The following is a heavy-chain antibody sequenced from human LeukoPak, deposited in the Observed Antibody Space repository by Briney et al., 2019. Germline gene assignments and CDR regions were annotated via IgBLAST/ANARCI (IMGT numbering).Heavy chain of an antibody. CDR2: IWYDGSNK. J-gene: IGHJ6*03. V-gene: IGHV3-33*06. D-gene: IGHD6-13*01. CDR1: GFTFSSYG. Sequence: GGSLRLSCAASGFTFSSYGMHWVRQAPGKRLEWVAVIWYDGSNKYYADSVKGRFTISRDNSKNTLYLQMNSLRAEDTAVYYCAKDREAAAARVYYYYYMDVWGKGTTVTVSS. CDR3: AKDREAAAARVYYYYYMDV.